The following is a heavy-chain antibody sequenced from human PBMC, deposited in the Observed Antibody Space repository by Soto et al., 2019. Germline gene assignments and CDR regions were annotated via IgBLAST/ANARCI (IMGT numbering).Heavy chain of an antibody. D-gene: IGHD6-13*01. CDR1: GFTFSSYA. CDR2: ISSNGGST. Sequence: GGSLRLSCAASGFTFSSYAMYWVRQAPGKGLEYVSAISSNGGSTYYANSVKGRFTISRDNSKNTLYLQMGSLRAEDMAVYYCARSSIAAAESNWFDPWGQGTLVTVSS. J-gene: IGHJ5*02. CDR3: ARSSIAAAESNWFDP. V-gene: IGHV3-64*01.